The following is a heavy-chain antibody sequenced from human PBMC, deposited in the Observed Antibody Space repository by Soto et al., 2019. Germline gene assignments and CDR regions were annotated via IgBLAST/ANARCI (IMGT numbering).Heavy chain of an antibody. D-gene: IGHD6-13*01. CDR3: AKRSPYSSGWYSPIFDY. V-gene: IGHV3-23*01. CDR2: ISESGGST. CDR1: GFNFSDYA. J-gene: IGHJ4*02. Sequence: LRLSCAASGFNFSDYAMSWVRQAPGKGLEWVSVISESGGSTHYADSVRGRFTVSRDNSKNSLSLRMNSLRDEDTAVYFCAKRSPYSSGWYSPIFDYWGQGALVTVSS.